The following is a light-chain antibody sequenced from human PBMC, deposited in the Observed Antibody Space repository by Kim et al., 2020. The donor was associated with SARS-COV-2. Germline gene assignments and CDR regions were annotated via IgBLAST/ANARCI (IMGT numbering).Light chain of an antibody. V-gene: IGLV6-57*02. CDR3: QSYDGSNHVV. J-gene: IGLJ2*01. CDR2: EDD. Sequence: KTVTISCPGSSGSIATNYVQWYQQRPGSAPTTVIYEDDQSPSGVPDRFSGSIDRSANSASLTISGLKTEDEADYYCQSYDGSNHVVFGGGTKLTVL. CDR1: SGSIATNY.